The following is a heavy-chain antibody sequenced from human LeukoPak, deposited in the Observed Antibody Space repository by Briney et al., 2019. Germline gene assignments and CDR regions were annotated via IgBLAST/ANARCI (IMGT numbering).Heavy chain of an antibody. CDR1: GFTFSSYS. CDR2: ITSSGSNT. CDR3: AKRDTSGSYYFDY. Sequence: GGSLRLSCAASGFTFSSYSMSWVRQAPGKGLEWVSAITSSGSNTYFADSVKGRFTISRDNSKNTLYLQMNSLRAEDTAVYLCAKRDTSGSYYFDYWGQGTLVTVSS. V-gene: IGHV3-23*01. D-gene: IGHD3-22*01. J-gene: IGHJ4*02.